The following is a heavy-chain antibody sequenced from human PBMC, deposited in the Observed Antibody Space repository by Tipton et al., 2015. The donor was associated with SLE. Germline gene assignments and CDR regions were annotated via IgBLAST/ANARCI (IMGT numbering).Heavy chain of an antibody. J-gene: IGHJ3*02. CDR1: GGSISSSSHY. D-gene: IGHD6-13*01. V-gene: IGHV4-39*01. Sequence: LSCTVSGGSISSSSHYWGWIRQPPGMRLEWIGTIYYIGSASYNPSLKSRVTISVDTSKNQFSLRLTSVTAADTAVYYCARGGQQLVPGTFDIWGQGTMVPVSS. CDR3: ARGGQQLVPGTFDI. CDR2: IYYIGSA.